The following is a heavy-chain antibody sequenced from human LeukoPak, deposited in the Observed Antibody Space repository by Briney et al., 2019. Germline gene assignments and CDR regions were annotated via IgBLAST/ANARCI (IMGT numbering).Heavy chain of an antibody. CDR1: GGSISSSNW. J-gene: IGHJ3*02. Sequence: PSGTLSLTCAVSGGSISSSNWWSWVRQPPGQGLAWIGEIYHSGSTNYNPSLKSRVTISVDKSKNQFSLKLSSVTAADTAVYYCARGKWELTDGAFDIWGQGTMVTVSS. CDR3: ARGKWELTDGAFDI. D-gene: IGHD1-26*01. V-gene: IGHV4-4*02. CDR2: IYHSGST.